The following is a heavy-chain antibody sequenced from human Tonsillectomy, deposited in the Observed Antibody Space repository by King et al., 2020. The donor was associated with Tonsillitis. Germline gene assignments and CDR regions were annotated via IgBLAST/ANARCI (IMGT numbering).Heavy chain of an antibody. CDR3: ALDILTGFYEY. D-gene: IGHD3-9*01. V-gene: IGHV1-18*01. CDR1: GYTSNIYG. Sequence: QLVQSGAEVKKPGASVKVSCKASGYTSNIYGITWVRQAPGQGLEWMGWINGYNGNTIYAQKLHGRVTVTTETSTSTAYMELRSLRSDDTAVYYCALDILTGFYEYWGQGTLVTVSS. J-gene: IGHJ4*02. CDR2: INGYNGNT.